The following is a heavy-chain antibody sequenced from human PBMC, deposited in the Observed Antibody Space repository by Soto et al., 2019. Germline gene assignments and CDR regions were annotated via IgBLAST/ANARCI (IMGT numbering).Heavy chain of an antibody. V-gene: IGHV1-69*01. J-gene: IGHJ1*01. D-gene: IGHD3-22*01. CDR3: ARGTYYYDSSGYTSGAYFQH. Sequence: QVQLVQSGAEVKKPGSSVKVSCKASGGTFSSYAISWVRQAPGQGLEWMGGIIHIFGTANYAQKFQGRVTITADESTSTAYMELSSLRSEDTAVYYCARGTYYYDSSGYTSGAYFQHWGQGTLVTVSS. CDR2: IIHIFGTA. CDR1: GGTFSSYA.